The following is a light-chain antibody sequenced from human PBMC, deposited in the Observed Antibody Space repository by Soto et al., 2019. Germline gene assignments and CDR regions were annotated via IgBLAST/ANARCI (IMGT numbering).Light chain of an antibody. Sequence: QSVLTQPASVSGSPGQSVTISCSGTSSDVGAYNQVSWYQHHADKAPKLMIYEVSNRPSGVSNRFSGSKSGNTASLTIYGLQAEDEADYYCSSFSSSTTLYVFGTGTKVTVL. V-gene: IGLV2-14*01. J-gene: IGLJ1*01. CDR2: EVS. CDR1: SSDVGAYNQ. CDR3: SSFSSSTTLYV.